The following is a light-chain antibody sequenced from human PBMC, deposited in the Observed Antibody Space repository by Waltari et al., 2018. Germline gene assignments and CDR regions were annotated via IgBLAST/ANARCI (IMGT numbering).Light chain of an antibody. Sequence: EIVLTQSPGTLSLSPGERATLSCWASQSVGRSLAWYQQKRGQAPRLLIYGASTRATGVPGRFSGSGSGTDFSLTVSRLEPEDFAVYYCQHYVRLPVTFGQGTKVEI. V-gene: IGKV3-20*01. CDR3: QHYVRLPVT. J-gene: IGKJ1*01. CDR2: GAS. CDR1: QSVGRS.